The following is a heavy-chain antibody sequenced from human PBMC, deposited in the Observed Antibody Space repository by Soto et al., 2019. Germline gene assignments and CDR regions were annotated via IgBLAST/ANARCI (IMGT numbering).Heavy chain of an antibody. Sequence: ALRLSCTASGFVLDDYAMYWVRQAPWKGLEWVSSISWNSAIINYADSAKGRSTISRDNTKNSVHLQMNSLRAEDTAMYYFAKCVSVTSWFDHWSLGTLVTVSS. V-gene: IGHV3-9*01. CDR1: GFVLDDYA. CDR3: AKCVSVTSWFDH. J-gene: IGHJ5*02. CDR2: ISWNSAII. D-gene: IGHD2-21*02.